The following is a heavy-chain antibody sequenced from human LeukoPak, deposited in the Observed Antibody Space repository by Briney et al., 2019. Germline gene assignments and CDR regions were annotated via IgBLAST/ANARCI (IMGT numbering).Heavy chain of an antibody. D-gene: IGHD1-26*01. V-gene: IGHV3-23*01. J-gene: IGHJ4*02. CDR2: ISGSGGST. CDR1: GFTFSSYA. CDR3: AKPYYGGSYYFY. Sequence: PGASLRLSCAASGFTFSSYAMSWVRQAPGKGLEWVSAISGSGGSTYYADSVNGRFTISRDNSKNTLYLQMNSLRAEDTAVYYCAKPYYGGSYYFYWGQGTLVTVSS.